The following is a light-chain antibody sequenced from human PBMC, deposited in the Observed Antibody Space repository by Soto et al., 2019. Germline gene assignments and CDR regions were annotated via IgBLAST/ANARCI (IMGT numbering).Light chain of an antibody. V-gene: IGKV3-15*01. Sequence: EIVMTQSPATLSVSPGERATLSCRASQSVSSNLAWYQQKPGQAPRLLIYGASTRATGIPARFSGSGSGTEFTLSISSLQSKDFAVYYCQQYNKWPPWTFGRGTKVEIK. CDR3: QQYNKWPPWT. J-gene: IGKJ1*01. CDR1: QSVSSN. CDR2: GAS.